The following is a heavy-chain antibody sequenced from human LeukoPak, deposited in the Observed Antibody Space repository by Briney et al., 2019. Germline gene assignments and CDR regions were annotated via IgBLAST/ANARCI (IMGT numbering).Heavy chain of an antibody. CDR3: ARYYGGNSGHDY. D-gene: IGHD4-23*01. J-gene: IGHJ4*02. Sequence: GGSLRLSCAASGFTFSSYSMNWVRQAPGKGLEWVSSISSSSSYIYYADSVRGRFTISRDNAKNSLYLQMNSLRAEDTAVYYCARYYGGNSGHDYWGQGTLVTVSS. CDR2: ISSSSSYI. V-gene: IGHV3-21*01. CDR1: GFTFSSYS.